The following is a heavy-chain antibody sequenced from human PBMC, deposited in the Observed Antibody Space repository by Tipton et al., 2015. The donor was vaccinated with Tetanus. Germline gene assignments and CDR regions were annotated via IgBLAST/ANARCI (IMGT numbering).Heavy chain of an antibody. D-gene: IGHD6-25*01. V-gene: IGHV3-7*03. J-gene: IGHJ4*02. CDR1: GFTFSTYW. Sequence: SLRLSCAASGFTFSTYWMNWVRQAPGKGLEWVASVNTDGSEEYYLDSVRGRFTISRDNARNSLSLQMISLRVEDTAVYYCVSGGGYWGQGTLVTVSS. CDR2: VNTDGSEE. CDR3: VSGGGY.